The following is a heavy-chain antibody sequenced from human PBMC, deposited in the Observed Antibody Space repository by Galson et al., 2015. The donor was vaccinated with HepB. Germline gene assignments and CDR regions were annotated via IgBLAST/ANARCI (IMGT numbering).Heavy chain of an antibody. CDR2: ISGSGGST. V-gene: IGHV3-23*01. CDR3: AKGYTTWDPHDY. D-gene: IGHD2/OR15-2a*01. CDR1: GFTFSSYA. J-gene: IGHJ4*02. Sequence: SLRLSCAASGFTFSSYAMSWVRQAPGKGLEWVSAISGSGGSTYYADSVKGRFTISRDNSKNTLYLQMNSLRAEDTAAFYCAKGYTTWDPHDYWGQGTLVTVSS.